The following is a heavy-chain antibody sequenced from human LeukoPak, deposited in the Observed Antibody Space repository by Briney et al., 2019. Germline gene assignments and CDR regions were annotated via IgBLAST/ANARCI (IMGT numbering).Heavy chain of an antibody. D-gene: IGHD2-2*01. CDR2: IYYSGST. CDR3: ARRGYCSSTSCYEYWFDP. J-gene: IGHJ5*02. Sequence: SETLSLTCTVSGGSISSSSYYWGWIRQPPGKGLEWIGIIYYSGSTYYNPSLKSRLTVSVDTSKNQFSLKLSSVTATDTAVYYCARRGYCSSTSCYEYWFDPWGQGTLVTVSS. V-gene: IGHV4-39*01. CDR1: GGSISSSSYY.